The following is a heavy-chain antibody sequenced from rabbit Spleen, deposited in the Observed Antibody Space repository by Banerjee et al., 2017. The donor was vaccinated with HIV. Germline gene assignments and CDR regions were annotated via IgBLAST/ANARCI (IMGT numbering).Heavy chain of an antibody. J-gene: IGHJ4*01. D-gene: IGHD5-1*01. CDR3: ARAGEGGDGYLNL. CDR2: IYGGSGAST. CDR1: GVSLNDKDV. V-gene: IGHV1S45*01. Sequence: EQLEESGGGLVKPEGSLTLTCKASGVSLNDKDVMCWVRQAPGKGLEWIACIYGGSGASTAYASWAKGRFTISKTSSTTVTLQMTSLTAADTATYFCARAGEGGDGYLNLWGPGTLVTVS.